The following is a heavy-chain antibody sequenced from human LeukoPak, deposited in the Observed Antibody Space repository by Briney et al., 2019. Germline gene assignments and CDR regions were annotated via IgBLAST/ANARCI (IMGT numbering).Heavy chain of an antibody. D-gene: IGHD6-19*01. CDR3: ARGLSSGWSIESANWFDP. CDR1: GYTFTSYG. CDR2: MNPNSGNT. Sequence: ASVKVSCKASGYTFTSYGISWVRQATGQGLEWMGWMNPNSGNTGYAQKFQGRVTMTRNTSISTAYMELSSLRSEDTAVYYCARGLSSGWSIESANWFDPWGQGTLVTVSS. V-gene: IGHV1-8*02. J-gene: IGHJ5*02.